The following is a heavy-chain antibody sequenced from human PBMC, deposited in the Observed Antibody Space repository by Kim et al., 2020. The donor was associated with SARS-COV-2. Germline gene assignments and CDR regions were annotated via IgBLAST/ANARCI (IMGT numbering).Heavy chain of an antibody. CDR1: GGSISSSNW. CDR3: ARDPERRNIYYGSPDPAPRGDY. V-gene: IGHV4-4*02. D-gene: IGHD3-10*01. J-gene: IGHJ4*02. CDR2: IYHSGST. Sequence: SETLSLTCAVSGGSISSSNWWSWVRQPPGKGLEWIGEIYHSGSTNYNPSLKSRVTISVDKSKNQFSLKLSSVTAADTAVYYCARDPERRNIYYGSPDPAPRGDYWGQGTLVTVSS.